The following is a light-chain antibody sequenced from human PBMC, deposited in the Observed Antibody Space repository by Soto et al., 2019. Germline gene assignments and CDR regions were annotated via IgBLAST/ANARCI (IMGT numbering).Light chain of an antibody. CDR3: QQSYTTPIT. J-gene: IGKJ5*01. Sequence: DIQMTQSPSSLSASVGDRVIITCXASQTISSHLNWYQQKPGKAPNLLVYAASSLQSGVPSRFTGSGSGTDFTLTISSLQPEDFATYFCQQSYTTPITFGQGTRLEI. V-gene: IGKV1-39*01. CDR1: QTISSH. CDR2: AAS.